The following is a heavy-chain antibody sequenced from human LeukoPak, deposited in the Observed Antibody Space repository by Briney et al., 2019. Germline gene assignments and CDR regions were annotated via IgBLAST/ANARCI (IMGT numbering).Heavy chain of an antibody. CDR2: MNPNSGNT. Sequence: ASVKVSCKASGYTFTSYDINWVRKATGQGLEWMGWMNPNSGNTGYAQKFQGRVTITRNTSISTAYMELSSLRSDDTAVYYCARITPPKYYYYYYYMDVWGKGTTVTVSS. CDR3: ARITPPKYYYYYYYMDV. V-gene: IGHV1-8*03. J-gene: IGHJ6*03. CDR1: GYTFTSYD.